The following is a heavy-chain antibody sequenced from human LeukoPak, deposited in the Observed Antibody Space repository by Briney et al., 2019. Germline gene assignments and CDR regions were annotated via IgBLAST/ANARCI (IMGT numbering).Heavy chain of an antibody. D-gene: IGHD4-17*01. J-gene: IGHJ2*01. CDR1: GGSIRSSYYY. V-gene: IGHV4-30-4*01. CDR2: IYYSGST. Sequence: SETLSLTCTVSGGSIRSSYYYWSWIRQPPGKGLEWIGYIYYSGSTYYNPSLKSRVTISVDTSKNQFSLKLSTVTAADTAVYYCASRDGDYPWFERGRVNWYFDLWGRGTLVTVSS. CDR3: ASRDGDYPWFERGRVNWYFDL.